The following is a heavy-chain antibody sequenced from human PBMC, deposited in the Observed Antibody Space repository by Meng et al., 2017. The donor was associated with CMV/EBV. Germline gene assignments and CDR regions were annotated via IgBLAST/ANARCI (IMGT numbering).Heavy chain of an antibody. CDR2: ISSSSSTI. J-gene: IGHJ4*02. D-gene: IGHD6-13*01. CDR3: ASLIIAAAGSDY. CDR1: GFTFSSYS. V-gene: IGHV3-48*04. Sequence: GGSLRLSCAASGFTFSSYSMNWVRQAPGKGLEWVSCISSSSSTIYYADSVKGRFTISRDNAKNSLYLQMNSLRAEDTAVYYCASLIIAAAGSDYWGQGTLVTVYS.